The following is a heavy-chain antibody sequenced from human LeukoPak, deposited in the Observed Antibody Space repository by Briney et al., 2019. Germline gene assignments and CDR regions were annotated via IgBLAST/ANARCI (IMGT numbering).Heavy chain of an antibody. D-gene: IGHD2-15*01. CDR1: GFPFSNYW. V-gene: IGHV3-74*01. CDR3: ARDVAGMDGY. J-gene: IGHJ4*02. Sequence: RGSRRLSCAASGFPFSNYWMHWVRQAPGKGLVWVSRINEDGWTTDYADSVKGRFAISRDNAKNTLYLQMNSLRAEDAAVYYCARDVAGMDGYWGQETLVTVSS. CDR2: INEDGWTT.